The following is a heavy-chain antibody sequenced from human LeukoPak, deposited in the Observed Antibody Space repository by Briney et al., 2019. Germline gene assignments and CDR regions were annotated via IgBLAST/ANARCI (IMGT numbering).Heavy chain of an antibody. V-gene: IGHV3-11*01. Sequence: PGGSLRLSCAASGFTFSDYYMSWIRQAPGKGLEWVSYISSSGSTLYYADSVKGRFTISRDNAKNSLYLQMNSLRAEDTAVYYCARVTRGYYYDSSGSAFDYWGQGTLVTVSS. CDR2: ISSSGSTL. CDR3: ARVTRGYYYDSSGSAFDY. J-gene: IGHJ4*02. CDR1: GFTFSDYY. D-gene: IGHD3-22*01.